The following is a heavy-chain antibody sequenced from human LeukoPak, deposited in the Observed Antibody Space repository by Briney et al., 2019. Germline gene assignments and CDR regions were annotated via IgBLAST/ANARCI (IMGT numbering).Heavy chain of an antibody. D-gene: IGHD4-17*01. CDR1: GFTFSSYA. Sequence: GGSLRLSCAASGFTFSSYAMHWVRQAPGKGLEWVAVISYDGSNKYYADPVKGRFTISRDNSKNTLYLQMNSLRAEDTAVYYCARQHYGRFDYWGQGTLVTVSS. CDR3: ARQHYGRFDY. J-gene: IGHJ4*02. V-gene: IGHV3-30-3*01. CDR2: ISYDGSNK.